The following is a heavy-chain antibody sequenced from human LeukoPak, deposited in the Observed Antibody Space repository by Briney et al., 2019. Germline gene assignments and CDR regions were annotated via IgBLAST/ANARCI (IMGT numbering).Heavy chain of an antibody. J-gene: IGHJ3*02. V-gene: IGHV4-59*01. CDR1: GGSISSYY. Sequence: PSETLSLTCTVSGGSISSYYWSWIRQPPGKGLEWIGYIYYSGTTNYKPSLRSRVTLSVDTSKNQFSLKLSSVTAADTAVYFCARVDAWGAFDIWGHGTMVTVSS. CDR3: ARVDAWGAFDI. CDR2: IYYSGTT. D-gene: IGHD7-27*01.